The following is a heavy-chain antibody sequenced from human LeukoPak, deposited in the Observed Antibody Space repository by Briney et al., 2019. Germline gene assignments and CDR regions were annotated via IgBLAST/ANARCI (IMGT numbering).Heavy chain of an antibody. J-gene: IGHJ4*02. CDR3: AKDHRREYQLLPRPLRTDY. V-gene: IGHV3-30*02. CDR2: IRYDGSNK. D-gene: IGHD2-2*01. CDR1: GFTFSSYG. Sequence: GGSLRLSCAASGFTFSSYGMHWVRQAPGKGLEWVAFIRYDGSNKYYADSVKGRFTISRDNSMNTLYLQMNSLRAEDTAVYYCAKDHRREYQLLPRPLRTDYWGQGTLVTVSS.